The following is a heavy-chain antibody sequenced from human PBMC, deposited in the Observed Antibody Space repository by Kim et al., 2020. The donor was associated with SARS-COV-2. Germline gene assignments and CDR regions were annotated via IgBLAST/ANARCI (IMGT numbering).Heavy chain of an antibody. CDR3: ARELLGIAARLGPPMDYYYYGMDV. CDR1: GFTFSSYG. J-gene: IGHJ6*02. Sequence: GGSLRLSCAASGFTFSSYGMHWVRQAPGKGLEWVAVIWYDGSNKYYADSVKGRFTISRDNSKNTLYLQMNSLRAEDTAVYYCARELLGIAARLGPPMDYYYYGMDVWGQGTTVTVSS. V-gene: IGHV3-33*01. CDR2: IWYDGSNK. D-gene: IGHD6-6*01.